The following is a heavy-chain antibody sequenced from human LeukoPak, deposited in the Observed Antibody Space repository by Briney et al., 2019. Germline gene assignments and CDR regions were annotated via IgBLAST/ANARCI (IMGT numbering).Heavy chain of an antibody. J-gene: IGHJ4*02. CDR1: GFTFSSYT. CDR2: MSSSSKYI. V-gene: IGHV3-21*01. Sequence: GGSLRLSCAASGFTFSSYTMNWVRQAPGKGLEWVSSMSSSSKYIYYAESVKGRFTISRDNAKNSLYLQMNSLRAEDTAVYYCARGDYDSSGYYYDYWGQGILVTVSS. CDR3: ARGDYDSSGYYYDY. D-gene: IGHD3-22*01.